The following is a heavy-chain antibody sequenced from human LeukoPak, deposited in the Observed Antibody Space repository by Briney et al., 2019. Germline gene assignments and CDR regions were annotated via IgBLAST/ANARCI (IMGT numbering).Heavy chain of an antibody. J-gene: IGHJ5*02. CDR1: GGSFSGYY. Sequence: SETLSLTCAVYGGSFSGYYWSWIRQPPGKGLEWIGEINHSGSTNYNPSLKSRVTISVDTSKNQFSLKLSFVTAADTAVYYCARGRGDFWTPNWFDPWGQGTLVTVSS. CDR2: INHSGST. V-gene: IGHV4-34*01. D-gene: IGHD3-3*01. CDR3: ARGRGDFWTPNWFDP.